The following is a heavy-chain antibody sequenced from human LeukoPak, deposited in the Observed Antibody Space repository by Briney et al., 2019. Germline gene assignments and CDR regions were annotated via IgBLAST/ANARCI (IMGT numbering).Heavy chain of an antibody. CDR2: INHSGST. D-gene: IGHD6-13*01. CDR3: GRWDPGIAAVALDY. Sequence: PSETLSLTCAFYGGSFSGYYWSWIRQPPGKGLEWIGEINHSGSTNYNPSLKSRVTISIDTSKNQFSLKLSSVTAADTAVYYCGRWDPGIAAVALDYWGQGTLATVSS. V-gene: IGHV4-34*01. J-gene: IGHJ4*02. CDR1: GGSFSGYY.